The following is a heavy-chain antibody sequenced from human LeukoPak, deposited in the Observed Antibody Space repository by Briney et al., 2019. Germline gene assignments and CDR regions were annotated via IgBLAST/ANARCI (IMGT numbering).Heavy chain of an antibody. CDR2: IYSSGTT. J-gene: IGHJ2*01. Sequence: SETLSLTCSVSGGSITGDFWTWIRQPAGKGLEYIGRIYSSGTTGYNPSLKSRVTMSVDTSKNQLFLKVTSVTAADTAVYYCARQGDAWYFDLWGRGTLVTVSS. V-gene: IGHV4-4*07. CDR3: ARQGDAWYFDL. D-gene: IGHD2-21*02. CDR1: GGSITGDF.